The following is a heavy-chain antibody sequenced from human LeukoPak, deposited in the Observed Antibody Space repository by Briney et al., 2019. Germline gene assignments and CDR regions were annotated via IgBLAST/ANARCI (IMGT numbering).Heavy chain of an antibody. V-gene: IGHV3-49*04. CDR1: GFTFGDYA. CDR2: IRSKACGGTT. J-gene: IGHJ4*02. CDR3: TSQYSGYDTIYYFDY. Sequence: GGSLRLSCTASGFTFGDYAMSWVRQAPGKGLEWVGFIRSKACGGTTEYAASVKGRFTISRDDSKSIAYLQMNSLKTEDTAVYYCTSQYSGYDTIYYFDYWGQGTLVTVSS. D-gene: IGHD5-12*01.